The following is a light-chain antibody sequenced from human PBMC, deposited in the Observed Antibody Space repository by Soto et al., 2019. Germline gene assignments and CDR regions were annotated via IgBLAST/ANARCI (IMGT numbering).Light chain of an antibody. CDR2: EVS. V-gene: IGKV2D-29*01. Sequence: DIVMTQTALSLSVTPGQPASISCKSSQRLLHSDGKTYLYWYLQKSGQPPQLLIYEVSNRFSGVPDRFSGSGSGADFTLKISRVVAEDVGIYYCMQTAQFPFTFGPGTKVDIK. CDR3: MQTAQFPFT. CDR1: QRLLHSDGKTY. J-gene: IGKJ3*01.